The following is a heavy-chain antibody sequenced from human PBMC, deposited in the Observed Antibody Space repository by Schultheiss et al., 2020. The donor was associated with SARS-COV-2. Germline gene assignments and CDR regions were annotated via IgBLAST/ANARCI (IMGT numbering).Heavy chain of an antibody. D-gene: IGHD2-15*01. CDR2: ISGSGGST. CDR1: GFTFSSYA. CDR3: AKATRVVAARGGFDY. V-gene: IGHV3-23*01. J-gene: IGHJ4*02. Sequence: GESLKISCAASGFTFSSYAMSWVRQAPGKGLEWVSAISGSGGSTYYADSVKGRFTISRDNSKNTLYLQMNSLRAEDTAVYYCAKATRVVAARGGFDYWGQGTLVTVSS.